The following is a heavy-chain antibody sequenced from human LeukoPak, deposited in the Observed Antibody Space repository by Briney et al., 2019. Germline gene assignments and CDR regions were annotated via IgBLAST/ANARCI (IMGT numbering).Heavy chain of an antibody. Sequence: PSETLSLTCTVSGGSISSGGYYWSWIRQHPGKGLEWIGYIYYSGSTYYNPSLKSRVTISVDTSKNQFSLKLSSVTAADTAVYYCARLGVSDGSGDLDYWGQGTLVTVSS. CDR2: IYYSGST. CDR1: GGSISSGGYY. D-gene: IGHD3-10*01. CDR3: ARLGVSDGSGDLDY. J-gene: IGHJ4*02. V-gene: IGHV4-31*03.